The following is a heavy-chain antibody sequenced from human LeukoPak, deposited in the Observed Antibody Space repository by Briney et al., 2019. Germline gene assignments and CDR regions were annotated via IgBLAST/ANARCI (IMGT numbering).Heavy chain of an antibody. J-gene: IGHJ4*02. Sequence: SETLSLTCTVSGGSISSYYWSWIRQPPGKGLEWIGCIYYSGSTNYNPSLKSRVTISVDTSKNQFSLKLSSVTAADTAVYYCARRRYYYGSGSYSYYFDYWGQGTLVTVSS. V-gene: IGHV4-59*08. CDR2: IYYSGST. CDR3: ARRRYYYGSGSYSYYFDY. D-gene: IGHD3-10*01. CDR1: GGSISSYY.